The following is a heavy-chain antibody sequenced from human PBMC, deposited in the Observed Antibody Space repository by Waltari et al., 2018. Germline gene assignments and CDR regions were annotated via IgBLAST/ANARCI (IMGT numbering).Heavy chain of an antibody. V-gene: IGHV3-30*18. Sequence: QVQLVESGGGVVQPGRSLKLSCAASGFTFSNYAMHWVRQAPGKGREWLAVIVHDGSNKNYVDSVKGRFTVSRDNSKNTLYLQINSLRAEDTAVYYCAKSFSVVVVPYFDYWGQGTLVTVSS. D-gene: IGHD3-22*01. CDR1: GFTFSNYA. CDR2: IVHDGSNK. CDR3: AKSFSVVVVPYFDY. J-gene: IGHJ4*02.